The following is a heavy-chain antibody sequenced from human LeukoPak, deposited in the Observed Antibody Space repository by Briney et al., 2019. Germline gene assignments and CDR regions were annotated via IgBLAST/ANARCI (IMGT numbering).Heavy chain of an antibody. CDR3: AKASNSGWYYFDY. CDR2: ISGSGGST. J-gene: IGHJ4*02. D-gene: IGHD6-19*01. CDR1: GFTFSSYA. V-gene: IGHV3-23*01. Sequence: GGSLRLSCAASGFTFSSYAMSWVRQAPGKGLEWVSAISGSGGSTYYADSVKGRFTISRDNSKNTLYLQMNSLRAEDTATYYCAKASNSGWYYFDYWGQGTLVTVSS.